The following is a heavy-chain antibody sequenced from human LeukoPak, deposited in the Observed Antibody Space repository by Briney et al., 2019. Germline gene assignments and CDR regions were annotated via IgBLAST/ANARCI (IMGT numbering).Heavy chain of an antibody. D-gene: IGHD4-17*01. V-gene: IGHV4-34*01. J-gene: IGHJ5*02. CDR2: INHSGST. Sequence: PSETMSLTCAVYGGSFSGYYWSWIRQPPGKGLEWIGEINHSGSTNYKPSLKSRVTISVDTSKNQFSLKLSSVTAADTAVYYCARGKTTVTTRRNWFDPWGQGTLVTVSS. CDR3: ARGKTTVTTRRNWFDP. CDR1: GGSFSGYY.